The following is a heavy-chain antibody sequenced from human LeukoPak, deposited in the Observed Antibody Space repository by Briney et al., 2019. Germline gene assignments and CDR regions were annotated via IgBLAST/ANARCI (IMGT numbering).Heavy chain of an antibody. CDR1: GFTFSDYY. D-gene: IGHD6-19*01. CDR3: ARSYSSGWYWDFDY. V-gene: IGHV3-23*01. CDR2: ISGSGGST. Sequence: GGSLRLSCAASGFTFSDYYMSWIRQAPGKGLEWVSAISGSGGSTYYADSVKGRFTISRDNSKNTLYLQMNSLRAEDTAVYYCARSYSSGWYWDFDYWGQGTLVTVSS. J-gene: IGHJ4*02.